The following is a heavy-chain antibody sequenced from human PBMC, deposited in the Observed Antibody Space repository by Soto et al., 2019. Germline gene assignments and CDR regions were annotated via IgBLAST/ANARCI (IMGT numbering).Heavy chain of an antibody. CDR1: GGTLNKYA. Sequence: QVQLVQSGAEVKKPGSSVKVSCKASGGTLNKYAITWVRRAPGQGLEWLGGIIPMFGIPNYPQKFQGRVTITADDSTNTSHMELHSLTSDDTAVYYCARGGTSGWLKGAYDVWGQGTMVTVSS. D-gene: IGHD6-13*01. V-gene: IGHV1-69*01. CDR2: IIPMFGIP. J-gene: IGHJ3*01. CDR3: ARGGTSGWLKGAYDV.